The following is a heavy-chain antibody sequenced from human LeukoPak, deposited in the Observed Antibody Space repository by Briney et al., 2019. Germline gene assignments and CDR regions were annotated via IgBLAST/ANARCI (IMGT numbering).Heavy chain of an antibody. CDR1: GGSFSGYY. Sequence: SETLSLTCAVYGGSFSGYYWSWIRQPPGKGLEWIGSIYYSGSTYYNPSLKSRVTISVDTSKNQFSLKLSSVTAADTAVYYCARDSAGTTSIPWFDPWGQGTLVTVSS. CDR3: ARDSAGTTSIPWFDP. V-gene: IGHV4-34*01. CDR2: IYYSGST. J-gene: IGHJ5*02. D-gene: IGHD1-1*01.